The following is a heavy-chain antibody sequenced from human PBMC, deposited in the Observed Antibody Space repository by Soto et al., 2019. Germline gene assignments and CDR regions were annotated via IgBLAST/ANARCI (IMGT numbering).Heavy chain of an antibody. Sequence: QVQLVQSGAEVKKPGSSVKVSCKASGGTFSSYAISWVRQAPGQGLEWMGGIIPSFGTANYAQKFQGRVTLTADESTSTAYVELSSLRSEDTAVYYCARSVGLGGGLSGMDVWGQGTTVTVSS. CDR1: GGTFSSYA. D-gene: IGHD3-16*01. V-gene: IGHV1-69*12. CDR3: ARSVGLGGGLSGMDV. J-gene: IGHJ6*02. CDR2: IIPSFGTA.